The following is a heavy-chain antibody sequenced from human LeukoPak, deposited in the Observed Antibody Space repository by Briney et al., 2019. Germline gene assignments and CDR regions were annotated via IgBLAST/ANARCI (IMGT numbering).Heavy chain of an antibody. CDR3: ARDRHGGPGDY. CDR2: ISSSGGST. J-gene: IGHJ4*02. Sequence: GGSLRLSCAASGFTFSSYAMHWVRQAPGRGLEYVSAISSSGGSTYYANSVKGRFTISRDNSKNTLSLQMGSLRAEDMAVYYCARDRHGGPGDYWGQGTLVTVSS. CDR1: GFTFSSYA. V-gene: IGHV3-64*01. D-gene: IGHD4-23*01.